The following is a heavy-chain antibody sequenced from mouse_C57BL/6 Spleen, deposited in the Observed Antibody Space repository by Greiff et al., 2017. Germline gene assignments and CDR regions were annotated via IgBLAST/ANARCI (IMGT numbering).Heavy chain of an antibody. CDR1: GYTFTSYW. J-gene: IGHJ2*01. Sequence: QVQLQQPGPELVRPGSSVKLSCKASGYTFTSYWMHWVKQRPIQGLEWIGNIDPSDSEPHYNQKFKDKATLTVDKSSSTAYMQLSSLTSEDSAVYYCARNGDYDNFDYWGQGTTLTVSS. V-gene: IGHV1-52*01. D-gene: IGHD2-4*01. CDR3: ARNGDYDNFDY. CDR2: IDPSDSEP.